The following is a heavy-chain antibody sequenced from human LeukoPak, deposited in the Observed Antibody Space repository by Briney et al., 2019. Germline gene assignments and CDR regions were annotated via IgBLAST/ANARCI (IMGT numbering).Heavy chain of an antibody. D-gene: IGHD5-12*01. Sequence: GGSLRLSCAASGFTFSHYWMTWVRPAPGKGLEWVARINQDGSEEHYMDSVKARFTISRDNAKNSLSLQMNSLRAEDTAVYYCVRDGGVSGYDLLDYWGQGTLVTVSS. V-gene: IGHV3-7*01. CDR2: INQDGSEE. J-gene: IGHJ4*02. CDR1: GFTFSHYW. CDR3: VRDGGVSGYDLLDY.